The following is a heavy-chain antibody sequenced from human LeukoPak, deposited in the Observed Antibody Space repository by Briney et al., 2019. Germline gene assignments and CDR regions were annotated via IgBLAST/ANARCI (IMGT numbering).Heavy chain of an antibody. Sequence: SETLSLTCAVSGYSISSGYYWGWIRQPPGKGLEWIGSIYHSGSTYYNPSLKSRVTISVDTSKNQFSLKLSSVTAADTAVYYCARLQKWFDPWGQGTLVTVSS. CDR3: ARLQKWFDP. V-gene: IGHV4-38-2*01. CDR1: GYSISSGYY. CDR2: IYHSGST. J-gene: IGHJ5*02.